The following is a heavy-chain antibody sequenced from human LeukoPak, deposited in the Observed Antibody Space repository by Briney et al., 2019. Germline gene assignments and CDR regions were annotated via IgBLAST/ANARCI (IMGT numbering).Heavy chain of an antibody. V-gene: IGHV3-23*01. J-gene: IGHJ4*02. CDR1: GVTLSNYG. Sequence: GGSLRLSCAVSGVTLSNYGMSWVRQAPGKGLEWVAGISGSGGGTYYADSVKGRFTISRDNPKNTLYLQMNSLRAEDTAVYFCAKRGVVIRVILVGFHKEAYYFDSWGQGALVTVSS. D-gene: IGHD3-22*01. CDR2: ISGSGGGT. CDR3: AKRGVVIRVILVGFHKEAYYFDS.